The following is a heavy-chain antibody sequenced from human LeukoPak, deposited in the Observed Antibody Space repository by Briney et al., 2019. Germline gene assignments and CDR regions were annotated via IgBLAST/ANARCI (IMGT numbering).Heavy chain of an antibody. V-gene: IGHV1-69*05. CDR3: ARSITIFGEAIYYFDY. Sequence: GASVKVSCKASGGTFSSYAISWVRQAPGQGLEWMGGIIPIFGTANYAQKFQGRVTTTTDESTSTAYMELSSLRSEDTAVYYCARSITIFGEAIYYFDYWGQGTLVTVSS. D-gene: IGHD3-3*01. CDR2: IIPIFGTA. J-gene: IGHJ4*02. CDR1: GGTFSSYA.